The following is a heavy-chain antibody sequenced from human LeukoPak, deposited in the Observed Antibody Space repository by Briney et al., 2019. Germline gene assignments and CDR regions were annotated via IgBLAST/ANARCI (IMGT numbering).Heavy chain of an antibody. CDR1: GGSISSSSYY. Sequence: SETLSLTCTVSGGSISSSSYYWGWIRQPPGKGLEWIGSIYYSGSTYYNPSLKSRVTISVDTSKNQFSLKLSSVTAADTAVYYCARGGYYDSSGYLIDYWGQGTLVTVSS. CDR3: ARGGYYDSSGYLIDY. CDR2: IYYSGST. V-gene: IGHV4-39*07. J-gene: IGHJ4*02. D-gene: IGHD3-22*01.